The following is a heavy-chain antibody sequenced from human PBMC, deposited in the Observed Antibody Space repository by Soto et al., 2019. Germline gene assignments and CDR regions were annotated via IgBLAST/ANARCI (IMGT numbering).Heavy chain of an antibody. Sequence: DVQLVESGGGLVQPGGSLRLSCAISGFSVSSNYLSWVRQAPGKGLEWVSVHYSGGSTYYADSVQGRFTISRDKSNNTHYLQMRRVRAEDTAVYFCARHRHPRGTVGATSPLDPWGQGTQVTVSS. CDR3: ARHRHPRGTVGATSPLDP. V-gene: IGHV3-53*01. D-gene: IGHD1-26*01. CDR1: GFSVSSNY. J-gene: IGHJ5*02. CDR2: HYSGGST.